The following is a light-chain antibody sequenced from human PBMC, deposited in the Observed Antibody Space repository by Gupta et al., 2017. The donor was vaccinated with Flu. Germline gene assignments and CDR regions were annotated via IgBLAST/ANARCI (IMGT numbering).Light chain of an antibody. CDR3: SSDTSSSTRV. CDR1: SSDVGGYNY. CDR2: EVT. J-gene: IGLJ3*02. V-gene: IGLV2-14*01. Sequence: SITISCTGTSSDVGGYNYVSWYQQHPGKAPKLMIYEVTNRPSGVSNRFSGSKSGNTASLTISVLQAEDEADYYCSSDTSSSTRVFGGGTKLTV.